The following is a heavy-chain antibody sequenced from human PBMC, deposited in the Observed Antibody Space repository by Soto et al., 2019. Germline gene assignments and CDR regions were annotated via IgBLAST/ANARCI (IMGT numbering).Heavy chain of an antibody. CDR2: IKQDGSEK. Sequence: GGSLRLSCAASGFTFSSYWMSWVRQAPGKGLEWVANIKQDGSEKYYVDSVKGRFTISRDNAKNSLYLQMNSLRAEDTAVYYCAHIVVVPAAIGFSCEYFQHWGQGTLVTVSS. J-gene: IGHJ1*01. CDR1: GFTFSSYW. CDR3: AHIVVVPAAIGFSCEYFQH. V-gene: IGHV3-7*01. D-gene: IGHD2-2*01.